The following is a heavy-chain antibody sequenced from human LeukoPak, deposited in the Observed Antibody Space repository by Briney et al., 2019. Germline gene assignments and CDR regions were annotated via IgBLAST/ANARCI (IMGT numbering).Heavy chain of an antibody. J-gene: IGHJ4*02. CDR2: ISWNSGSI. V-gene: IGHV3-9*01. D-gene: IGHD5-12*01. CDR3: AKERDGYNYFDY. CDR1: GFTFDDYA. Sequence: AGGSLRLSCAASGFTFDDYAMHWVRQAPGKGLEWVSGISWNSGSIGYADSVKGRFTISRDNAKNSLYLQMNSLRAEGTALYYCAKERDGYNYFDYWGQGTLVTVSS.